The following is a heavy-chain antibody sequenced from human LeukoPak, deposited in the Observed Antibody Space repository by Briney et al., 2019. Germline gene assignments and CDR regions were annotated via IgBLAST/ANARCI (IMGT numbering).Heavy chain of an antibody. CDR1: GFTFSSYA. D-gene: IGHD1-26*01. CDR3: AKGRAGSYYHYYYYYMDV. J-gene: IGHJ6*03. CDR2: ISGSGGST. Sequence: GGSLRLSCAASGFTFSSYAMSWVRQAPGKGLEWVSAISGSGGSTYYADSVKGRFTISRDNSKNTLYLQMNSLRAEDTAVYYCAKGRAGSYYHYYYYYMDVWGKGTTVTVSS. V-gene: IGHV3-23*01.